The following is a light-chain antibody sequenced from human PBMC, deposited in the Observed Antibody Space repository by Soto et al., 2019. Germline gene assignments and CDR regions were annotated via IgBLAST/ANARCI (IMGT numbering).Light chain of an antibody. J-gene: IGKJ1*01. Sequence: DIPIPQSPSSLSASVGARVTITCRASQSISSYLNWYQQKPGKAPKLLIYAASSLQSGVPSRFSGSGSGTDFTLTISSLQPEDFATYYCQQSYSTLWTFGQGPKVDI. V-gene: IGKV1-39*01. CDR3: QQSYSTLWT. CDR2: AAS. CDR1: QSISSY.